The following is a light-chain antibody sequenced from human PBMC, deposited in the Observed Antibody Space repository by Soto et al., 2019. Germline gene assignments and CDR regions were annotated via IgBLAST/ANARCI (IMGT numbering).Light chain of an antibody. J-gene: IGKJ1*01. Sequence: DIQMTQSPSTLSASVGDRVTITCRASQSISSWLAWYQQKPGKAPKFLIYDASNLESGVPSRFSGSGSGTYFTLTISSLQPDEFATYYCQQYNSYWTFGQGTKVDIK. V-gene: IGKV1-5*01. CDR1: QSISSW. CDR2: DAS. CDR3: QQYNSYWT.